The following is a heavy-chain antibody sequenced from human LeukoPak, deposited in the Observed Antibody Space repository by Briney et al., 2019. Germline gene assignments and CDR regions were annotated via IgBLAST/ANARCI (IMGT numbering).Heavy chain of an antibody. J-gene: IGHJ4*02. CDR3: AREGYSYGQPVDY. CDR1: GFTFSNYW. D-gene: IGHD5-18*01. CDR2: ISSSSSYI. V-gene: IGHV3-21*01. Sequence: PGGSLRLSCAASGFTFSNYWMHWVRQAPGKGLEWVSSISSSSSYIYYADSVKGRFTISRDNAKNSLYLQMNSLRAEDTAVYYCAREGYSYGQPVDYWGQGTLVTVSS.